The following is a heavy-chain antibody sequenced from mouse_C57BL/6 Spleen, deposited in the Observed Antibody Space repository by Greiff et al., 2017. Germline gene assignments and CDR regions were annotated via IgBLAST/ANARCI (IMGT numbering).Heavy chain of an antibody. V-gene: IGHV1-69*01. Sequence: VKLQQPGAELVMPGASVKLSCKASGYTFTSYWMHWVKQRPGQGLEWIGEIDPSDSYTNYNQKFKGKSTLTVDKSSSTAYMQLSSLTSEDSAVXYCARRLDYWGQGTTLTVSS. CDR3: ARRLDY. CDR2: IDPSDSYT. J-gene: IGHJ2*01. CDR1: GYTFTSYW. D-gene: IGHD2-4*01.